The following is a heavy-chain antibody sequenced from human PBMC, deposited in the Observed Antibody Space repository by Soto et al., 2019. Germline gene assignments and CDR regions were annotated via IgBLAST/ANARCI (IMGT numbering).Heavy chain of an antibody. V-gene: IGHV1-69*13. D-gene: IGHD3-10*01. CDR3: ARDRFKGGYYYGTDV. CDR2: IIPIFGTA. CDR1: GGTSSSYA. J-gene: IGHJ6*02. Sequence: SVKVSCKASGGTSSSYAISWVRQAPGQGLEWMGGIIPIFGTANYAQKFQGRVTITADESTSTAYMELSSLRSEDTAVYYCARDRFKGGYYYGTDVWGQGTTVTVSS.